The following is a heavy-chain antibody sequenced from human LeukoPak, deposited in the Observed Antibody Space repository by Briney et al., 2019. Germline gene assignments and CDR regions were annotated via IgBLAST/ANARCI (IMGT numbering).Heavy chain of an antibody. D-gene: IGHD6-13*01. CDR3: TRPYTSGWYWFDP. CDR2: IRGKPNSYAT. Sequence: GGSLRLSCAASGFMFSGSAMHWVRQASGKGLEWVGRIRGKPNSYATDYAASVKGRFTISRDDSKNTAYLQMNSLKTEDTAVYYCTRPYTSGWYWFDPWGQGTLVTVSS. V-gene: IGHV3-73*01. J-gene: IGHJ5*02. CDR1: GFMFSGSA.